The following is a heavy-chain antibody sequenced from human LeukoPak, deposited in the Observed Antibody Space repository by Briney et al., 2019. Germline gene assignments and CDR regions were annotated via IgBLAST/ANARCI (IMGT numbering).Heavy chain of an antibody. CDR1: GFTFSSYA. J-gene: IGHJ4*02. D-gene: IGHD3-22*01. V-gene: IGHV3-23*01. CDR3: AKDLDSSGSHYVVDN. Sequence: GGSLRLSCADSGFTFSSYAMSWVRQAPGKGLEWVSLISASGGDTHYADPVKGRFTISRDNSKNTLSLQMNSLRAEDTAVYYCAKDLDSSGSHYVVDNWGQGTLVTVSS. CDR2: ISASGGDT.